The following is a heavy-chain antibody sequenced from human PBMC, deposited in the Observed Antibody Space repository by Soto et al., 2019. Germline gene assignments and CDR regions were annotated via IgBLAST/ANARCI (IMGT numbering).Heavy chain of an antibody. CDR3: ARYNSYAIDY. CDR1: GTSISSYY. CDR2: IHYSGTT. D-gene: IGHD2-2*01. V-gene: IGHV4-59*01. Sequence: SETLSLTCTVSGTSISSYYWSWIRQPPGKGLEWIANIHYSGTTNYNPSLARRVTLSVDTPKNQFSLKMTSVTAAARAMYFCARYNSYAIDYWGRGTLVTVSS. J-gene: IGHJ4*02.